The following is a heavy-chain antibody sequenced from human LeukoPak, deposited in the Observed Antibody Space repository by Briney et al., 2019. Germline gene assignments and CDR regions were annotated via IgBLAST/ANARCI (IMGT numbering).Heavy chain of an antibody. J-gene: IGHJ3*02. CDR3: ARVLAYCGGDCYSDAFDI. V-gene: IGHV1-2*02. CDR2: INPNSGGT. Sequence: ASVKVSCKASGYTFTGYYMHWVRQAPGQGLEWMGWINPNSGGTNYAQKFQGRVTMTRDTSISTAYMELSRLRPDDTAVYYCARVLAYCGGDCYSDAFDIWGQGTMVTVSS. CDR1: GYTFTGYY. D-gene: IGHD2-21*02.